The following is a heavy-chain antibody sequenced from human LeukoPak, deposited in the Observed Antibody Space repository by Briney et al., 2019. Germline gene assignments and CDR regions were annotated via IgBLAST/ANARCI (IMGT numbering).Heavy chain of an antibody. V-gene: IGHV3-53*01. CDR3: ARVRASDAFDI. CDR1: GFTVSSNY. CDR2: IYSGGST. J-gene: IGHJ3*02. Sequence: GGSLRLSCAASGFTVSSNYMSWVRQAPGKGLEWVSVIYSGGSTYYADSVKGRFTISRDNSKNTLYLQVNSLRAEDTAVYYCARVRASDAFDIWGQGTMVTVSS.